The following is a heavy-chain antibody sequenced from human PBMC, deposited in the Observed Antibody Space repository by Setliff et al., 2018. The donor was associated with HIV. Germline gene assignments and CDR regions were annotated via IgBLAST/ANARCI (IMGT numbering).Heavy chain of an antibody. CDR3: ASRVYYYDSSGYLREEGFDP. D-gene: IGHD3-22*01. J-gene: IGHJ5*02. CDR2: MSYSGNT. CDR1: GGSMNSGDYY. V-gene: IGHV4-30-4*08. Sequence: PSETLSLTCTVSGGSMNSGDYYWNWIRQPPGKGLDWIGFMSYSGNTFCNASLKSRVTISVDTSKNQFSLKLSSVTAADAAVYYCASRVYYYDSSGYLREEGFDPWGQGTLVTVSS.